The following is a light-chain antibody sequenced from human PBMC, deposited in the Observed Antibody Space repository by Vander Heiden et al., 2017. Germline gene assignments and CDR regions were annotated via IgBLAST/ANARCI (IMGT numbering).Light chain of an antibody. V-gene: IGLV3-21*02. CDR3: QVWDGGSDLLVV. Sequence: SDVLTQPPPVPVAPGQTASISCGGRDIESKSVQWYPQRPGQAPLLVVNDDNDRPSGIPARFSGSNSGNTATLIITGVEAGDEGDYFCQVWDGGSDLLVVFGGGTKLTVL. J-gene: IGLJ2*01. CDR1: DIESKS. CDR2: DDN.